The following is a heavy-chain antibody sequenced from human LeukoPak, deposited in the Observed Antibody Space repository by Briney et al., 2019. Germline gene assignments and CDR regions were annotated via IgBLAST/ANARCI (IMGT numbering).Heavy chain of an antibody. Sequence: SETLSLTCAVYGGSFSGYYWSWIRQPPGKGLEWIGEINHSGSTNYNPSLKSRVTISVDTSKNQFSLKLSSVTAADTAVYYCASEYYYDSSGYYPDAFDIWGQGTMVTVSS. CDR1: GGSFSGYY. CDR3: ASEYYYDSSGYYPDAFDI. J-gene: IGHJ3*02. V-gene: IGHV4-34*01. CDR2: INHSGST. D-gene: IGHD3-22*01.